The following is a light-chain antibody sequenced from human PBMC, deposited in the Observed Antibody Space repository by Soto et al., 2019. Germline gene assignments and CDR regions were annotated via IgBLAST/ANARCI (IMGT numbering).Light chain of an antibody. V-gene: IGLV2-14*01. CDR1: SSDVGGYNH. J-gene: IGLJ2*01. CDR3: CSYTSLSTLV. Sequence: QSVLTQPASVSGSPGQSITISCTGTSSDVGGYNHVSWYQHSPGKAPKLILFAVSDRPSGVSHRFSGSKSGNTASLTISGLQAEDGGDYYCCSYTSLSTLVFGGGPKLTVL. CDR2: AVS.